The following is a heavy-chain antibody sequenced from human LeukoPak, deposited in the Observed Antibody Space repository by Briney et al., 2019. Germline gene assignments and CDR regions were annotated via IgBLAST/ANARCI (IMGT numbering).Heavy chain of an antibody. D-gene: IGHD6-13*01. Sequence: PSETLSLTCTVSGGSISSYYWSWIRQPPGKGLEWIGYIYYSGSTNYNPSLKSRVTISVDTSKNQFSLKLSSVTAADTAVYYCARDLFGAAAAPYGMDVWGQGTTVTVSS. J-gene: IGHJ6*02. CDR2: IYYSGST. CDR1: GGSISSYY. CDR3: ARDLFGAAAAPYGMDV. V-gene: IGHV4-59*01.